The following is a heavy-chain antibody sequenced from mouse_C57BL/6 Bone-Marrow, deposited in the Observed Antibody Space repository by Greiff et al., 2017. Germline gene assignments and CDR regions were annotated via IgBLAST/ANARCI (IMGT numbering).Heavy chain of an antibody. CDR2: IFPGSGST. CDR3: AREGALITWGPYYYAMDY. Sequence: VQLQQSGPELVKPGASVKISCKASGYTFTDYYINWVKQRPGQGLEWIGWIFPGSGSTYYNEKFKGKATLTVDKSSSTAYMLLSSLTSEDSAVYCCAREGALITWGPYYYAMDYWGQGTSVTVSS. D-gene: IGHD1-1*01. CDR1: GYTFTDYY. V-gene: IGHV1-75*01. J-gene: IGHJ4*01.